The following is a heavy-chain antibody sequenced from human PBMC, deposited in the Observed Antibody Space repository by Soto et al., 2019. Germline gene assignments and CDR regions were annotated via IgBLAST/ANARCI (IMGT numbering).Heavy chain of an antibody. CDR1: GFTFSSYS. CDR2: ISSSSSTI. Sequence: EVQLVESGGGLVQPGGSLRLSCAASGFTFSSYSMNWVRQAPGKGLEWVSYISSSSSTIYYADSVKGRFTISRDNAKNSLYFQMNSLRDAYTAVYYCAVGRGVTTRALDYWGQGTLVTVSS. V-gene: IGHV3-48*02. D-gene: IGHD4-17*01. J-gene: IGHJ4*02. CDR3: AVGRGVTTRALDY.